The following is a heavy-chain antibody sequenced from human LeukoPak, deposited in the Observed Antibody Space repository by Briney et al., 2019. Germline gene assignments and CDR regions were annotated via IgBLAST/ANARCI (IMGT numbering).Heavy chain of an antibody. V-gene: IGHV4-4*07. J-gene: IGHJ4*02. CDR3: ARENSGSYREFDY. CDR1: GGSISSYY. CDR2: IYTSGST. D-gene: IGHD1-26*01. Sequence: SETLPLTCTVSGGSISSYYWSWIRQPAGKGLEWIGRIYTSGSTNYNASLKSRVSMSVDTSKDQFSLKLSSVTAADTAVFYCARENSGSYREFDYWGQGTLVTVSS.